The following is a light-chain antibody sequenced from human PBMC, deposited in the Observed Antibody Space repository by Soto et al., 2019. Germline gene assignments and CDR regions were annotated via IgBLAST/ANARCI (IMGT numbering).Light chain of an antibody. CDR1: QSVSSK. Sequence: IVLTLSPATLSLSPGARVTLSCWASQSVSSKLAWYQQNPGQAPRLLIYGASTRATGIPARFSGSGSGTEFTLSISSLQSEDSAVYYCQQYNNWPPITFGQGTRLENK. CDR2: GAS. V-gene: IGKV3D-15*01. CDR3: QQYNNWPPIT. J-gene: IGKJ5*01.